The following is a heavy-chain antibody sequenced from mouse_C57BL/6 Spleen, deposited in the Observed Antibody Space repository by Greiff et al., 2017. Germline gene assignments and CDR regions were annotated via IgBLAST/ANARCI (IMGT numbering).Heavy chain of an antibody. D-gene: IGHD2-14*01. CDR2: INPNNGGT. CDR1: GYTFTDYN. CDR3: AIWVRRAWYFDV. V-gene: IGHV1-18*01. J-gene: IGHJ1*03. Sequence: EVQLQQSGPELVKPGASVKISCKASGYTFTDYNMDWVKQSHGKSLEWIGDINPNNGGTIYNQKFKGKATLTVDKSSSTAYMELRSLTSEDTAVYYCAIWVRRAWYFDVWGTGTTVTVSS.